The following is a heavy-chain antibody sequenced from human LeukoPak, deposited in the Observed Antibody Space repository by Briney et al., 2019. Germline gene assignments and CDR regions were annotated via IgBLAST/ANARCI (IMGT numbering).Heavy chain of an antibody. CDR3: VRWKKSSNWFYDY. D-gene: IGHD6-13*01. J-gene: IGHJ4*02. CDR2: IKQDGSDK. Sequence: GGSLRLSCAASGFIFCDFWMRWVRQVPGKGLEWVANIKQDGSDKSYVDSVKGRFTISRDNAKNSLYLEMNCPRVEDTAVYYCVRWKKSSNWFYDYWGQGALVTVSS. V-gene: IGHV3-7*01. CDR1: GFIFCDFW.